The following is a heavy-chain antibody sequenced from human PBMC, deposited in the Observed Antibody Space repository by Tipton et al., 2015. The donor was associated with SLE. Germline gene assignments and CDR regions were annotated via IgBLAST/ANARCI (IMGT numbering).Heavy chain of an antibody. J-gene: IGHJ3*01. CDR1: GDSVSSNSAV. CDR3: AREEVAYKDGFDV. CDR2: TYYRSKGYN. D-gene: IGHD5-12*01. V-gene: IGHV6-1*01. Sequence: GLVKPSQTLSLTCAISGDSVSSNSAVWNWIRQSPSRGLEWLGRTYYRSKGYNDYAESVNSRITINPDTSKNHFSLHLDPVTPEDTAVYYCAREEVAYKDGFDVWGQGTMVTVSS.